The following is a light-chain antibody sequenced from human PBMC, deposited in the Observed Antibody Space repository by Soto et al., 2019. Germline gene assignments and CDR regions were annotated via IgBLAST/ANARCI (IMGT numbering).Light chain of an antibody. J-gene: IGKJ1*01. CDR2: WAS. CDR3: QQYFTSPWT. V-gene: IGKV4-1*01. CDR1: QSILDRSKNKYY. Sequence: DIVMTQSPDSLAVSLGERATFNCKSSQSILDRSKNKYYLAWYQKKSGQPPKLLIYWASLREPGVPDRFTGSVSGTDFTLTISSLQAEDVAVYYCQQYFTSPWTFGQGTKVEI.